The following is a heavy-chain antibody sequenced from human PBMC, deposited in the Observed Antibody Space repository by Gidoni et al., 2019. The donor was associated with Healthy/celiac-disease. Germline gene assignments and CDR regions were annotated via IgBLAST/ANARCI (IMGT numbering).Heavy chain of an antibody. J-gene: IGHJ4*02. CDR2: IYYSGST. D-gene: IGHD5-12*01. V-gene: IGHV4-39*02. Sequence: QLQLQESGPGLVKPSETLSLTCTVSGGSLSSRSYYWGWIRQPPGKGLEWIGSIYYSGSTYYNPSLKSRVTISVDTSKNQFSLKLSSVTAADTAVYYCARDGYNYTPFDYWGQGTLVTVSS. CDR3: ARDGYNYTPFDY. CDR1: GGSLSSRSYY.